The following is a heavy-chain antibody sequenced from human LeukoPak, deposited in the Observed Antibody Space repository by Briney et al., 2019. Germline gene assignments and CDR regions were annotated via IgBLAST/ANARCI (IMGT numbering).Heavy chain of an antibody. Sequence: ASVKVSCKASGYTFTNYGISWVRQAPGQRLEWMGWISAYNGNTNYAQKLQGRVTMTADTSTSTAYMELRSLRSDDTAIYYCARTYYYDSRTFDYWGQGTLVTVSS. CDR3: ARTYYYDSRTFDY. J-gene: IGHJ4*02. CDR1: GYTFTNYG. CDR2: ISAYNGNT. D-gene: IGHD3-22*01. V-gene: IGHV1-18*01.